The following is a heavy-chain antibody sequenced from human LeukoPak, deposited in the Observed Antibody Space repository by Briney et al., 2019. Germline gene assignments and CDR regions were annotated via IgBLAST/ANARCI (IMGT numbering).Heavy chain of an antibody. CDR1: GYTFTSYG. CDR3: ARGVGATPLTLDDY. D-gene: IGHD1-26*01. Sequence: ASVKVSCKASGYTFTSYGISWVRRAPGQGLEWMGWISAYNGNTNYTQKLQGRVTMTTDTSTSTAYMELRSLRSDDTAVYYCARGVGATPLTLDDYWGQGTLVTVSS. V-gene: IGHV1-18*01. CDR2: ISAYNGNT. J-gene: IGHJ4*02.